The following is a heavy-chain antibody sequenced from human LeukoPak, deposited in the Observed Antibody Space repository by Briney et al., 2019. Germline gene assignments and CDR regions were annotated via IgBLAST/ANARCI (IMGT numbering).Heavy chain of an antibody. CDR3: ARGRRQWLRAFDI. V-gene: IGHV4-34*01. Sequence: PSGTPSLTCAVYGGSFSGYYWSWIRQPPGKGLEWIGEINHSGSTNYNPSLKSRVTISVDTSKNQFSLKLSSVTAADTAVYYCARGRRQWLRAFDIWGQGTMVTVSS. CDR1: GGSFSGYY. CDR2: INHSGST. J-gene: IGHJ3*02. D-gene: IGHD6-19*01.